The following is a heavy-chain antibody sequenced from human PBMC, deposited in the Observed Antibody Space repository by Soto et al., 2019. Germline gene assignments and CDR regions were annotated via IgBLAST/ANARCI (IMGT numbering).Heavy chain of an antibody. CDR1: GFTFDDYT. Sequence: EVQLVESGGVVVQPGGSLRLSCAASGFTFDDYTMHWVRQAPGKGLEWVSLISWDGGSTYYADSVKGRFTISRDNSKNTLYLQMNSLRAEDTAVYYCARDGPSSSSLDYWGQGTLVTVSS. D-gene: IGHD6-6*01. CDR2: ISWDGGST. V-gene: IGHV3-43*01. J-gene: IGHJ4*02. CDR3: ARDGPSSSSLDY.